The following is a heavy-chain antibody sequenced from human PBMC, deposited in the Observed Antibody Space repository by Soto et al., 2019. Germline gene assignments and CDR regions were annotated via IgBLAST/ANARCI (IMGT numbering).Heavy chain of an antibody. J-gene: IGHJ4*02. CDR2: ISSNGGST. D-gene: IGHD3-3*01. Sequence: EVQLVESGEGLVQSGGSQRLSCAASGFTFRTYAMHWVRQAPGKGLEYVSAISSNGGSTYYVDSVKGRFTISRDNSKNTLYLQMGSLRAEDMAVYYCARGPYYDPIHYFDYWGQGALVTVSS. CDR1: GFTFRTYA. V-gene: IGHV3-64*02. CDR3: ARGPYYDPIHYFDY.